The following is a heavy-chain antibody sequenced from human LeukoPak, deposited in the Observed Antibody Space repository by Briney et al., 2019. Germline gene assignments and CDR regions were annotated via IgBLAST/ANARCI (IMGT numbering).Heavy chain of an antibody. CDR3: ARARLRWSPLDY. CDR2: IYYSGST. D-gene: IGHD4-23*01. V-gene: IGHV4-59*01. Sequence: SETLSLTCTVSGGSISSYYWSWIRQPAGKGLEWIGYIYYSGSTNYNPSLKSRVTISVDTSKNQFSLKLSSVTAADTAVYYCARARLRWSPLDYWGQGTLVTVSS. CDR1: GGSISSYY. J-gene: IGHJ4*02.